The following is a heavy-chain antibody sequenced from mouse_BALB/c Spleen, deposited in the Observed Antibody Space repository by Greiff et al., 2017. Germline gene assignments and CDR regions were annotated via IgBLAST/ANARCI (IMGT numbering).Heavy chain of an antibody. CDR1: GYAFSSSW. D-gene: IGHD1-1*02. J-gene: IGHJ4*01. CDR3: ARFLYGAYAMDY. V-gene: IGHV1-82*01. Sequence: QVQLQQSGPELVKPGASVKISCKASGYAFSSSWMNWVKQRPGQGLEWIGRIYPGDGDTNYNGKFKGKATLTADKSSSTAYMQLSSLTSVDSAVYFCARFLYGAYAMDYWGQGTSVTVSS. CDR2: IYPGDGDT.